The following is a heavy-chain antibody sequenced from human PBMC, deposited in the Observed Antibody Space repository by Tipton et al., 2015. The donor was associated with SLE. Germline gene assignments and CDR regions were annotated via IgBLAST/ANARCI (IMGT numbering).Heavy chain of an antibody. J-gene: IGHJ4*02. D-gene: IGHD1-26*01. CDR2: IRYDGSNK. CDR1: GFTFSSYG. CDR3: AKERSGRYYFDY. V-gene: IGHV3-30*02. Sequence: SLRLSCAASGFTFSSYGMHWVRQAPGKGLEWVAFIRYDGSNKYYADSVKGRFTISRDNSKNTLYLQMNSLRAEDTAVYYCAKERSGRYYFDYWGQGTLVTVSS.